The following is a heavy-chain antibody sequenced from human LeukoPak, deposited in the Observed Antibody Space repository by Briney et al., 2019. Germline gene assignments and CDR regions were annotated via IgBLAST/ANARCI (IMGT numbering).Heavy chain of an antibody. Sequence: GSLRLSCATSGFTFSSYAMVWVRQAPGKGLEWVSAISGSGDSTNYADSVKGRFTISRDSSQSTVYLQMSSLRVEDTAVYLCAKGLGTAYYYFDYWGQGALVTVSS. CDR2: ISGSGDST. J-gene: IGHJ4*02. D-gene: IGHD1-26*01. CDR1: GFTFSSYA. CDR3: AKGLGTAYYYFDY. V-gene: IGHV3-23*01.